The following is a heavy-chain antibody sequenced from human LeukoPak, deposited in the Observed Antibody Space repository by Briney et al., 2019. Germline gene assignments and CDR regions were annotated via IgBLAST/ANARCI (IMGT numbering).Heavy chain of an antibody. J-gene: IGHJ4*02. D-gene: IGHD1-14*01. V-gene: IGHV3-74*01. Sequence: GGSLRLSCAASGFIFSSYWMHWVRQAPGKGLVWVSRINSDGSSTSYADSVKGRFTISRDNAKNTLYLQMNSLRVEDTAVYYCVREPQAEYYFDYWGQGTLVTVSS. CDR1: GFIFSSYW. CDR2: INSDGSST. CDR3: VREPQAEYYFDY.